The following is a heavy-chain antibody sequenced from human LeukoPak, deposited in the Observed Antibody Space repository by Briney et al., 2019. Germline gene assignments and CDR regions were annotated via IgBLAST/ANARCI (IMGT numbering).Heavy chain of an antibody. CDR3: ARQYDILTGYYRTSYFDY. D-gene: IGHD3-9*01. CDR2: IWYDGSNK. CDR1: GVTFSSYG. J-gene: IGHJ4*02. V-gene: IGHV3-33*01. Sequence: HPGRSLRLSCAASGVTFSSYGMHWVRQAPGKGLEWVAVIWYDGSNKYYADSVKGRFTISRDNSKNTLYLQMNSLRAEDTAVYYCARQYDILTGYYRTSYFDYWGQGTLVTVSS.